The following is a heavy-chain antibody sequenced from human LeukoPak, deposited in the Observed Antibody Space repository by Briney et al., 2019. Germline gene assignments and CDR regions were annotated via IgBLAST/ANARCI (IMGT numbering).Heavy chain of an antibody. J-gene: IGHJ6*02. Sequence: GASVKVSCKASGGTFSSYAISWVRQAPGQGLEWMGGIIPIFGTANYAQKFQGRVTITADESTSTAYMELSSLRSEDTAVYYCARPSLHYDFWSERSIYYYYGMDVWGQGATVTVSS. CDR2: IIPIFGTA. D-gene: IGHD3-3*01. CDR1: GGTFSSYA. CDR3: ARPSLHYDFWSERSIYYYYGMDV. V-gene: IGHV1-69*13.